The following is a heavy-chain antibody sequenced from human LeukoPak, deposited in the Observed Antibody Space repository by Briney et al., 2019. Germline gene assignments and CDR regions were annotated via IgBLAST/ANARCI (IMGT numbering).Heavy chain of an antibody. J-gene: IGHJ4*02. CDR3: ARGSTTLAGFDY. D-gene: IGHD4-17*01. V-gene: IGHV3-21*01. Sequence: GGSLRLSCAASGFTFSSYSMNWVRQAPGKGLEWVSSISSSSSYIYYADSVKGRFTISRDNAKNSLYLQMNSLRAEDTAVYYCARGSTTLAGFDYWGQGTLVTVSS. CDR1: GFTFSSYS. CDR2: ISSSSSYI.